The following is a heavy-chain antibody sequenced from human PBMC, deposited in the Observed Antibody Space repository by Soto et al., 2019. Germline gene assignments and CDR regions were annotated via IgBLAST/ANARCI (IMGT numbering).Heavy chain of an antibody. Sequence: GGSLRLSCAASGFTFSSYAMSWVRQAPGKGLEWVSAISGSGGSTYYADSVKGRFTISRDNSKNTLYLQMNSLRAEDTAVYYCAKDLNVVVATICDYWGQGTLVTVSS. V-gene: IGHV3-23*01. J-gene: IGHJ4*02. D-gene: IGHD5-12*01. CDR1: GFTFSSYA. CDR2: ISGSGGST. CDR3: AKDLNVVVATICDY.